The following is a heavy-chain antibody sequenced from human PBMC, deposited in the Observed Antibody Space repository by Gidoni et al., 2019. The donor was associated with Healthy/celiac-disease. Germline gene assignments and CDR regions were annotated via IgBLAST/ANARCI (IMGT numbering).Heavy chain of an antibody. V-gene: IGHV4-61*02. CDR2: IYTSGST. Sequence: QVQLQESGPGLVKPSQTLSLTCTVSGGSISSGSYYWSWIRQPAGKGLEWIGRIYTSGSTNYNPSLKSRVTISVDTSKNQFSLKLSSVTAADTAVYYCAREIGQQLDYWGQGTLVTVSS. CDR3: AREIGQQLDY. CDR1: GGSISSGSYY. J-gene: IGHJ4*02. D-gene: IGHD6-13*01.